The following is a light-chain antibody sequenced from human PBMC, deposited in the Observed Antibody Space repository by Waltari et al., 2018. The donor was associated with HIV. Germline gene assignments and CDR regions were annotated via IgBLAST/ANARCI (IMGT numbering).Light chain of an antibody. CDR3: SSHAGSNNYV. CDR2: EVS. CDR1: SSDVGGCDY. J-gene: IGLJ1*01. V-gene: IGLV2-8*01. Sequence: QSALTQPHSASGSPGQSVTISCSGTSSDVGGCDYVSWYQQHPGKAPKLMSYEVSKRPSGVPDRFSGSKSGNAASLTVSGLQAEDEADYYCSSHAGSNNYVFGTGTKVTVL.